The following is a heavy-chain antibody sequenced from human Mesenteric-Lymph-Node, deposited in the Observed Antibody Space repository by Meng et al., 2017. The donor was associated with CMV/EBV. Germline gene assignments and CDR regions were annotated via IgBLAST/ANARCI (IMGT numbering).Heavy chain of an antibody. CDR2: INPSGGST. J-gene: IGHJ6*02. CDR1: GYTFTSYY. CDR3: ARSGYCSSTSCRYYYYGMDV. D-gene: IGHD2-2*01. Sequence: ASVKVSCKASGYTFTSYYMHWVRQAPGQGLEWMGIINPSGGSTSYAQKFQGRVTMTRDTSTSTVYMELSSLRSEDTAVYYCARSGYCSSTSCRYYYYGMDVWGQGTTVTVSS. V-gene: IGHV1-46*01.